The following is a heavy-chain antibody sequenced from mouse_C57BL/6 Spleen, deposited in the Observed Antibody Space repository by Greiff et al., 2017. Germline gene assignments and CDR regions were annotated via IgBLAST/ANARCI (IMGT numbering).Heavy chain of an antibody. Sequence: QVQLQQPGAELVRPGSSVQLSCKASGYTFPSYWMHWVKQRPIQGLEWIGNIDPSDSVTHYNQKFKDKATLTVDKSSSTAYMQLSSLTSEDSAGYYGARSGAYSNYPYWYFNVGGTGTTVTVSS. V-gene: IGHV1-52*01. CDR1: GYTFPSYW. CDR2: IDPSDSVT. CDR3: ARSGAYSNYPYWYFNV. J-gene: IGHJ1*03. D-gene: IGHD2-5*01.